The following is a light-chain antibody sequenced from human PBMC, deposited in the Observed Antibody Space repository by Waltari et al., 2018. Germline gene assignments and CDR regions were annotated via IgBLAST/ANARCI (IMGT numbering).Light chain of an antibody. CDR2: ATS. CDR1: QDIRND. Sequence: QMTQSPSSLSASVGDRVTITCRTSQDIRNDLGWYQYKSGRAPKLLIFATSTLQSGVPSRFSGSGSGTGFALTISSLQPEDSATYYCLQQSNYPWTFGQGTKVEI. V-gene: IGKV1-6*01. CDR3: LQQSNYPWT. J-gene: IGKJ1*01.